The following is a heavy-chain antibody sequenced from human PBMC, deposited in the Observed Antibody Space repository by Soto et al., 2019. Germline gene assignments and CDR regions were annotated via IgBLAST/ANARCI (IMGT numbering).Heavy chain of an antibody. D-gene: IGHD2-2*01. CDR3: ARADCSSTSCYEFDY. CDR1: GYTFTSYG. Sequence: ASVKVSCKASGYTFTSYGISWVRQAPGQGLEWMGWISAYNGNTNYAQKLQGRVTMTTDTSTSTAYMELRSLRSDDTAVYYCARADCSSTSCYEFDYWGQGTLVTVSS. J-gene: IGHJ4*02. CDR2: ISAYNGNT. V-gene: IGHV1-18*01.